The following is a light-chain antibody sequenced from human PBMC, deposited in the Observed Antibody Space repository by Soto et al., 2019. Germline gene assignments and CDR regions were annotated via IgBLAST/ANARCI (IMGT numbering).Light chain of an antibody. Sequence: DIQMTQSPSSLSASEGDIVTITCRATQGISNSLAWYQQKQGKIPKLLIYAASTFQSGAPSRFSGSGSGTDFTLTISSLQPEDVATYYCQKYNSAPRTFGQGTKVEIK. CDR2: AAS. CDR1: QGISNS. CDR3: QKYNSAPRT. V-gene: IGKV1-27*01. J-gene: IGKJ1*01.